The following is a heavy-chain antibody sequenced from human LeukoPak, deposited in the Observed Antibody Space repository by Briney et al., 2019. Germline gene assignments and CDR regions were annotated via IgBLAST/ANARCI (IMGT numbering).Heavy chain of an antibody. CDR2: ISRSGSTI. Sequence: GGSLRLSCAASGFGFSDYHMSWIRQAPGKGLEWVSYISRSGSTIHYADSVKGRFTISRDNAKNSLYLQMNSLRAEDTAVYYCAREGDGDFAINMWGQGTTVIVSS. V-gene: IGHV3-11*01. D-gene: IGHD4-17*01. CDR1: GFGFSDYH. J-gene: IGHJ3*02. CDR3: AREGDGDFAINM.